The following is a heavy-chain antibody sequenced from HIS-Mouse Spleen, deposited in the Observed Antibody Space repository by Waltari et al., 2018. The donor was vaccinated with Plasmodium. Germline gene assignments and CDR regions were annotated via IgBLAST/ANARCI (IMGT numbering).Heavy chain of an antibody. D-gene: IGHD3-10*01. CDR1: GGSFSGYY. J-gene: IGHJ2*01. V-gene: IGHV4-34*01. CDR2: INHSGST. Sequence: QVQLQQWGAGLLKPSETLSLTCAVSGGSFSGYYWNWCRQPPGKGLEGIGEINHSGSTNYNPSLKSRVTISVDTSKNQFSLKLSSVTSADTAVYYCARGLRGHYWYFDLWGRGTLVTVSS. CDR3: ARGLRGHYWYFDL.